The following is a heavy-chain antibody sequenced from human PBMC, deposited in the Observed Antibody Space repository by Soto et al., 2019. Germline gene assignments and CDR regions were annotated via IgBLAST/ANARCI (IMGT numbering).Heavy chain of an antibody. CDR3: ARGQFGLLWFGELNFWFDP. V-gene: IGHV4-59*08. J-gene: IGHJ5*02. D-gene: IGHD3-10*01. CDR1: GGSISSYY. CDR2: IYYSGST. Sequence: SETLSLTCTVSGGSISSYYWSWIRQPPGKGLEWIGYIYYSGSTNYNPSLKSRVTISVDTSKNQFSLKLSSVTAADTAVYYCARGQFGLLWFGELNFWFDPWGQGTLVTVSS.